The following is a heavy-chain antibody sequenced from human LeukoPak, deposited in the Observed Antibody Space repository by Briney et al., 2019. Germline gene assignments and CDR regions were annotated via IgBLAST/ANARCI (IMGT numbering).Heavy chain of an antibody. CDR2: IGDSGATT. J-gene: IGHJ4*02. CDR1: GFTLSSYA. CDR3: ASFHYYGSGAYYLSY. Sequence: GGSLRLSCAASGFTLSSYAMTWVRQAPGKGLEWVSDIGDSGATTYYADSVKGRFTISRDNTKNTLYLQMSTLRAEDTPVYFCASFHYYGSGAYYLSYWGQGTLVTVSS. V-gene: IGHV3-23*01. D-gene: IGHD3-10*01.